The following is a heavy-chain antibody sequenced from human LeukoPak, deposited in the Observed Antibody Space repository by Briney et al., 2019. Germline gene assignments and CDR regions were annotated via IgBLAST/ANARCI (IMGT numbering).Heavy chain of an antibody. CDR2: VNPKSGVT. Sequence: ASVKVSCKASGYTFTGYYIHWVRQAPGQGLEWTGSVNPKSGVTDYAQKFQGRITLTRDTSSSTAYMELNRLTSDDTAVYYCARDTGFPFFDFWGHGALVTVSS. J-gene: IGHJ4*01. CDR3: ARDTGFPFFDF. V-gene: IGHV1-2*02. CDR1: GYTFTGYY.